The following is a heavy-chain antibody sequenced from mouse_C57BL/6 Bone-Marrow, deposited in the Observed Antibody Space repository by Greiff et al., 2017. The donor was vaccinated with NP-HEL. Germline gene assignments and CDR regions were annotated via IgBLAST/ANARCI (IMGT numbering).Heavy chain of an antibody. Sequence: VMLVESGAELARPGASVKLSCKASGYTFTSYGISWVKQRTGQGLEWIGEIYPRSGNTYYNEKFKGKATLTADKSSSTAYMELRSLTSEDSAVYFCARSYDYDGSWFAYWGQGTLVTVSA. J-gene: IGHJ3*01. D-gene: IGHD2-4*01. CDR1: GYTFTSYG. CDR2: IYPRSGNT. V-gene: IGHV1-81*01. CDR3: ARSYDYDGSWFAY.